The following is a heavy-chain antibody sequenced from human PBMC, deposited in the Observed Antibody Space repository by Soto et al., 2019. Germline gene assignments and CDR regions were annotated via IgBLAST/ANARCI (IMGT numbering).Heavy chain of an antibody. CDR2: ISGSGGHT. J-gene: IGHJ5*02. Sequence: EVQLLESGGHVVQPGESLRLSCTGSGFSFFGYAMSWVRQAPGKGLEWVSTISGSGGHTYYADSVKGRFVVSRDNDKNTVYLHMSSLTGEDTAVYFCAKIEMGWFAHWGQGTQVTVSS. CDR3: AKIEMGWFAH. D-gene: IGHD2-8*01. CDR1: GFSFFGYA. V-gene: IGHV3-23*01.